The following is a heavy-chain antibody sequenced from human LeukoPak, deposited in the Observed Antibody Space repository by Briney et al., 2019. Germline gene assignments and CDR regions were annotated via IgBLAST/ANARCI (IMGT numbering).Heavy chain of an antibody. V-gene: IGHV1-8*01. D-gene: IGHD7-27*01. CDR1: GYTFTAHD. CDR3: VRTPPNWGFDY. CDR2: MSPNSGDT. Sequence: ASVKVSCKASGYTFTAHDINWVRQATGQGLEWLGWMSPNSGDTGYAQKFQGRVTMTSDSSISTAYMELSSLRSEDTAIYYCVRTPPNWGFDYWGQGTLVTVSS. J-gene: IGHJ4*02.